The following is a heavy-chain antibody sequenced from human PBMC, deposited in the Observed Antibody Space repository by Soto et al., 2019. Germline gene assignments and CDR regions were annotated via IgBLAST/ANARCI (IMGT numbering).Heavy chain of an antibody. J-gene: IGHJ6*03. CDR1: GFTFSSYS. Sequence: EVQLVESGGGLVKPGGSLRLSCAASGFTFSSYSMNWVRQAPGKGLEWVSSISSSSSYIYYADSVKGRFTISRDNAKNSLYLQMNSLRAEDTAVYYCVIAARRGYYYYMDVWGKGTTVTVSS. V-gene: IGHV3-21*01. CDR2: ISSSSSYI. CDR3: VIAARRGYYYYMDV. D-gene: IGHD6-6*01.